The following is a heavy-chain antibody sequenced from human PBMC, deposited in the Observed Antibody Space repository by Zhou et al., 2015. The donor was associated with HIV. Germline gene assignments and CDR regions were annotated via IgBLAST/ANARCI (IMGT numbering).Heavy chain of an antibody. CDR2: IIPIFGTI. J-gene: IGHJ2*01. D-gene: IGHD6-6*01. CDR3: ARDRGAARPDWRYFDL. CDR1: GGTFSNYA. V-gene: IGHV1-69*06. Sequence: QVLLVQSGAEVKKPGSSVKVSCEASGGTFSNYAVSWVRQAPGQGLEWMGAIIPIFGTIKYAQKFQGRVTLTADRSTNTAYMEMRSLRSEDTAVYYCARDRGAARPDWRYFDLWGRGTLVTVS.